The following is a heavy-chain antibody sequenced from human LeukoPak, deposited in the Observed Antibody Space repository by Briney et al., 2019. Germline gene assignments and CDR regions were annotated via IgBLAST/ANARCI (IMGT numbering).Heavy chain of an antibody. J-gene: IGHJ3*02. V-gene: IGHV3-74*01. CDR2: INTDGSST. Sequence: GGSLRLSCAASGFTFSSYWIHWVRQAPGKGLVWVSRINTDGSSTTYADSVKGRFTISRDNAKSTLYLQMNSLRAEDTAVYYCARDTYDGFDIWGQGTMVTVSS. CDR3: ARDTYDGFDI. CDR1: GFTFSSYW.